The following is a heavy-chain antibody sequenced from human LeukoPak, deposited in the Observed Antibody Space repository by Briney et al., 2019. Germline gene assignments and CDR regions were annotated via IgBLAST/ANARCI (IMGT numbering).Heavy chain of an antibody. CDR3: ARNPGSRPLDY. CDR1: GYSISSGYY. V-gene: IGHV4-38-2*01. J-gene: IGHJ4*02. CDR2: MYHGGRT. Sequence: SETLSLTCAVSGYSISSGYYWGWIRQPPGKGLEWIGSMYHGGRTYYNPSLKSRVTISVDTSKNQFSPKLSSVTAADTAVYYCARNPGSRPLDYWGQGTLVTVSS.